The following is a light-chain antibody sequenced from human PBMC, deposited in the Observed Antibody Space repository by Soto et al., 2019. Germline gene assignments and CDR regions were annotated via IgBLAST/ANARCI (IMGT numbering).Light chain of an antibody. Sequence: DIQMTQSPSTLSASVGDRVTITCRASQSITSWLAWYQQKPGKAPKLLIYDASSLQSGVPSRFNGSGSGPEFTLTISSLQPDDFATYYCQQFNFYPCTFGQGTKVEIK. J-gene: IGKJ1*01. CDR1: QSITSW. CDR2: DAS. CDR3: QQFNFYPCT. V-gene: IGKV1-5*01.